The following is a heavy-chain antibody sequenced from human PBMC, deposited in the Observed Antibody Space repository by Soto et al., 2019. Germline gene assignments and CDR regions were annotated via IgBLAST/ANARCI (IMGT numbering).Heavy chain of an antibody. J-gene: IGHJ4*02. CDR3: PSHPRDSSGYWYYFDS. CDR2: ISSSSSYI. CDR1: GFTFSSYS. V-gene: IGHV3-21*01. Sequence: EVPLVESGGGLVKPGGSLRLSCAASGFTFSSYSMNWVRQAPGKGLEWVSSISSSSSYIYYADSVKGRFTISRDNAKKSLYLQMNSLRAEGTAVYYCPSHPRDSSGYWYYFDSWGQGTLGTVSS. D-gene: IGHD3-22*01.